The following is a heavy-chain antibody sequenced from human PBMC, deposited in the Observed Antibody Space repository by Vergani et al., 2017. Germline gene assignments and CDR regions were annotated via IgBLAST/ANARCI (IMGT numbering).Heavy chain of an antibody. V-gene: IGHV4-4*03. Sequence: QVQLQESGPGLVKPPGTLSLTCAVSGDSFRSNKCWTWVRQSPGKTLEWIGEISHSGSTNYNQSLKGRVTLSLDTSKNQFSLRLCSVTAADTAVDYCARDPKSYCSGGSCFSVWGAFDIWGRGTTVTVSS. J-gene: IGHJ3*02. D-gene: IGHD2-15*01. CDR2: ISHSGST. CDR3: ARDPKSYCSGGSCFSVWGAFDI. CDR1: GDSFRSNKC.